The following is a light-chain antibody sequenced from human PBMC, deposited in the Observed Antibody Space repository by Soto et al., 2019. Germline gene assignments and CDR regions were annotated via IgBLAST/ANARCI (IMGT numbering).Light chain of an antibody. Sequence: EIVLTQSPATLSLSPGERATLSCRASQTVSSSLAWYQQKPGQAPRLLIYEASNRATGIPARFSGSGSGTDFTLTITRLEPEDFAVYYCQQYGGSPRTFGQGTKVDIK. CDR3: QQYGGSPRT. J-gene: IGKJ1*01. CDR1: QTVSSS. CDR2: EAS. V-gene: IGKV3-11*01.